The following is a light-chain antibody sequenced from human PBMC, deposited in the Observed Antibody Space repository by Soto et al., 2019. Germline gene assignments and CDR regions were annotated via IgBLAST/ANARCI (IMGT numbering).Light chain of an antibody. CDR3: QQYKNWLTWT. CDR2: DAS. Sequence: EIVMTQSPATLSVPPGERATLSCRASQSVNSNLAWYQHKPGQAPRLLIYDASTRATGIPARFSGSGSGTEFTLTISSRQSEDFAVYYCQQYKNWLTWTFGQGTKVEVK. CDR1: QSVNSN. J-gene: IGKJ1*01. V-gene: IGKV3-15*01.